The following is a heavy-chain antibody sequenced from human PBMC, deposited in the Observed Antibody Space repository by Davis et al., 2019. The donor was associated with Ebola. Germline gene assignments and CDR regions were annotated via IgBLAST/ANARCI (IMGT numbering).Heavy chain of an antibody. CDR1: GFTFRSYA. CDR3: ARDDRIAAGLYYYYYGMDV. Sequence: PGGSLRLSCAASGFTFRSYAMHWVRQAPGKGLEWVAVISYDGGNKYYADSVKGRFTISRDNSKSTLDLQMNSLRPEDTAVYYCARDDRIAAGLYYYYYGMDVWGQGTTVTVSS. J-gene: IGHJ6*02. D-gene: IGHD6-13*01. CDR2: ISYDGGNK. V-gene: IGHV3-30-3*01.